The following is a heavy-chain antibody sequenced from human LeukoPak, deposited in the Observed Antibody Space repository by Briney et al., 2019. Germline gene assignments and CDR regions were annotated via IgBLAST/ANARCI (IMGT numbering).Heavy chain of an antibody. J-gene: IGHJ4*02. Sequence: ASGKVSCKASGYTFTSYGISWGRQAPGQGLEWMGWISAYNDNTNYAQKLQGRGTMTTDTSTSTAYMELRSLRSDDTAVYYCGRDGGGATGLDYWGQGTLVTVAS. D-gene: IGHD1-26*01. CDR1: GYTFTSYG. CDR2: ISAYNDNT. CDR3: GRDGGGATGLDY. V-gene: IGHV1-18*01.